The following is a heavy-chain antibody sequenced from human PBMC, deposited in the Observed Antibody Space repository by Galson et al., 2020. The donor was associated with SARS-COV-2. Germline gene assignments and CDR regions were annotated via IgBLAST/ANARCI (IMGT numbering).Heavy chain of an antibody. CDR3: AKDTGNDAFDM. J-gene: IGHJ3*02. V-gene: IGHV3-23*03. CDR1: GFTFNSYA. CDR2: IVYTAGVT. Sequence: ASVKVSCAASGFTFNSYAMSWVRQAPGMGLEWVSIVYTAGVTYYADSVKGRFTVSRDSSQNTLYLQMNSLRAEDTAVYYCAKDTGNDAFDMWGQGTMVIVSS.